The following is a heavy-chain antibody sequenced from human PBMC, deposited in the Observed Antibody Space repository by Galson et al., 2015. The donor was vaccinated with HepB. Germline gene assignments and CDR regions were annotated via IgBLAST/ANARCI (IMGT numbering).Heavy chain of an antibody. CDR3: SRARGDYYNSGPAF. D-gene: IGHD3-10*01. CDR2: ISYDGGHK. CDR1: GFTFSSYG. J-gene: IGHJ4*02. V-gene: IGHV3-30*03. Sequence: SLRLSCAASGFTFSSYGMHWVRQGPGKGLEWLAVISYDGGHKYHADSGNGRFTISRDNSNNTLFLEVKNLRPEDTAIYYCSRARGDYYNSGPAFWGRGTLVTVST.